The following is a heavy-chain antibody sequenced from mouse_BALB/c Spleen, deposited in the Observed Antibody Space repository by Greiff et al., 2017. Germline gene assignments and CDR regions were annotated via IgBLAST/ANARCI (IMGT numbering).Heavy chain of an antibody. CDR1: GFNIKDSY. J-gene: IGHJ2*01. V-gene: IGHV14-3*02. CDR3: ASDGNCLYYFDY. D-gene: IGHD2-1*01. Sequence: EELLVESGAELVKPGASVKLSCTASGFNIKDSYMHWVKQRPEQGLEWIGWIDPANGNTKYDPKFQGKATITADTSSNTAYLQLSSLTSEDPAVYYCASDGNCLYYFDYWGQGTTLTVSA. CDR2: IDPANGNT.